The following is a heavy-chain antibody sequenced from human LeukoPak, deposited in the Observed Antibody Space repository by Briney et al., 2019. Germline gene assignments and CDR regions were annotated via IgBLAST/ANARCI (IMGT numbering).Heavy chain of an antibody. CDR2: IHYSGDT. Sequence: SETLSLTCTVSGASISTSDDYWGWIRQPPGKGLEWIGKIHYSGDTYYKPSLKSRAAISLDMFKNQFSLKLDSMTAADTAVYYCARFGYYFDSTGIDYWGQGALVTVSS. CDR3: ARFGYYFDSTGIDY. V-gene: IGHV4-39*07. J-gene: IGHJ4*02. D-gene: IGHD3-22*01. CDR1: GASISTSDDY.